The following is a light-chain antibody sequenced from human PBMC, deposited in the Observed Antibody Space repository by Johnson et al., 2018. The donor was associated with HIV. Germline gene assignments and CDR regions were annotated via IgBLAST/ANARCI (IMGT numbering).Light chain of an antibody. Sequence: QSVLTQPPSVSAAPGQKVTISCSGSSSNIGNNYVSWYQQLPGTAPKLLIYENNKPPSGIPYRFSGSKSGTSATLGITGLQTGDEADYYCGTWDSSLSAYVFGTGTKVTVL. J-gene: IGLJ1*01. CDR2: ENN. V-gene: IGLV1-51*02. CDR3: GTWDSSLSAYV. CDR1: SSNIGNNY.